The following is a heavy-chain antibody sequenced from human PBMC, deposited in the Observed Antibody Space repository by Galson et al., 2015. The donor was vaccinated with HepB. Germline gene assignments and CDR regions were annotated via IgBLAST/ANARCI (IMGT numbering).Heavy chain of an antibody. V-gene: IGHV3-74*03. CDR2: INGDGSSI. J-gene: IGHJ4*02. CDR1: GFTFSSSW. D-gene: IGHD4-17*01. Sequence: SLRLSCAASGFTFSSSWMHWVRQAPGKGLVWVSRINGDGSSIVYADSVKGRFTISRDNAKNTVFLQMNSLRAEDTAVFFCARDSQLDGDYLDYWGQGTLVTVSS. CDR3: ARDSQLDGDYLDY.